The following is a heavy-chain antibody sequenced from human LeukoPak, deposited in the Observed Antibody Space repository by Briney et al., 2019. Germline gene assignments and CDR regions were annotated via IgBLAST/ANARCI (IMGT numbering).Heavy chain of an antibody. D-gene: IGHD3-16*01. CDR1: EGTFSSYA. Sequence: SVKVSCKASEGTFSSYAISWVRQAPGQGLEWMGRIIPILGIANYAQKFQGRVTITADKSTGTAYMELSSLRSEDTAVYYCARGSSRSYEYYYYYGMDVWGQGTTVTVSS. CDR3: ARGSSRSYEYYYYYGMDV. V-gene: IGHV1-69*04. J-gene: IGHJ6*02. CDR2: IIPILGIA.